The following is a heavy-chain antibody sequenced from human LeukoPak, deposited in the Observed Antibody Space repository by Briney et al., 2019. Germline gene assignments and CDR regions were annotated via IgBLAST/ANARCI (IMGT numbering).Heavy chain of an antibody. CDR2: IYTSGST. CDR1: GGSISSYY. CDR3: AREYSSGWYPFDY. D-gene: IGHD6-19*01. J-gene: IGHJ4*02. V-gene: IGHV4-4*07. Sequence: SETLSLTCTVSGGSISSYYWSWLRQPAGKGLEWIGRIYTSGSTNYNPSLRSRVTMSVDTSKNQFSLKLSSVTAADTAVYYCAREYSSGWYPFDYWGQGTLVTVSS.